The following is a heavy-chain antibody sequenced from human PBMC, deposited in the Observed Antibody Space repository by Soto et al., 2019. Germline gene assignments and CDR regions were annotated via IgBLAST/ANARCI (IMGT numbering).Heavy chain of an antibody. CDR3: ARDVESGWYEAFDY. CDR2: IRSFDYRT. CDR1: GFAFSQYG. Sequence: VQVVESGGDLVQPGGSLRLSCTASGFAFSQYGMGWVRQAPGKGLEWVSSIRSFDYRTNYADSVKGRFTISRDNSKSTLSLQMSSLRVEDTAVYYCARDVESGWYEAFDYWGQGTLVTVSS. J-gene: IGHJ4*02. V-gene: IGHV3-23*04. D-gene: IGHD6-19*01.